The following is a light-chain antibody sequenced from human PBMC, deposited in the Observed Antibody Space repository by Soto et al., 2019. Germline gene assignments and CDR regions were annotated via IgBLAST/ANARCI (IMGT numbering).Light chain of an antibody. V-gene: IGKV3-20*01. Sequence: EIVLTQSPGTLSLSPGERATLSCRASQSVSSSYLAWYQQKPGQAPRLLIYGASSRATGIPDRFSGSWSGTDFTLTMSRLEPEVFAVYYCQEYGSSPWTFGQGTKVEIK. CDR2: GAS. J-gene: IGKJ1*01. CDR3: QEYGSSPWT. CDR1: QSVSSSY.